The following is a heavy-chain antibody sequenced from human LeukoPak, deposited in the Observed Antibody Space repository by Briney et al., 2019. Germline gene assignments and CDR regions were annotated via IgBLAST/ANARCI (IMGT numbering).Heavy chain of an antibody. Sequence: SQTLSLTCAISGDSVSSNSAAWNWIRQSPSRGLEWLGRTYYRSKWYNDYAVSLKSRITINPDTSKNQFSLQLNSVTAADTAVYYCARSPGYCTNGVCYWNQSFDYWGQGTLVTVSS. D-gene: IGHD2-8*01. V-gene: IGHV6-1*01. CDR1: GDSVSSNSAA. CDR2: TYYRSKWYN. CDR3: ARSPGYCTNGVCYWNQSFDY. J-gene: IGHJ4*02.